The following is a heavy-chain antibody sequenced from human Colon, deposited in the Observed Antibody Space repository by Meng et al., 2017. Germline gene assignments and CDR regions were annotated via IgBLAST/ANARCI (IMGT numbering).Heavy chain of an antibody. CDR3: ARWLVASIDAFDI. CDR2: LYYSGST. D-gene: IGHD2-15*01. V-gene: IGHV4-39*07. CDR1: GGSISSSSYY. J-gene: IGHJ3*02. Sequence: SETLSLTCTVSGGSISSSSYYWGWIRQPPGKGLEWIGSLYYSGSTYYNPSLKSRVTISVDTSKNQFSLKLSSVTAADTAVYYCARWLVASIDAFDIWGQGTMVTVSS.